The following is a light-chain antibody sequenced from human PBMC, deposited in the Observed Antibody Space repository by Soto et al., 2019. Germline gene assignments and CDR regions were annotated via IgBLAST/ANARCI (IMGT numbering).Light chain of an antibody. CDR3: QQYGRSPFT. J-gene: IGKJ2*01. V-gene: IGKV3-20*01. Sequence: EIVLTQSPVTLSLSPRERATLSCRASQRIPNNFLAWFQQKPGLPPRLLISGASTSASGIPDRSSGSGSGTDFALTISRLEPEDFAVYYCQQYGRSPFTFGQGTKLQIK. CDR1: QRIPNNF. CDR2: GAS.